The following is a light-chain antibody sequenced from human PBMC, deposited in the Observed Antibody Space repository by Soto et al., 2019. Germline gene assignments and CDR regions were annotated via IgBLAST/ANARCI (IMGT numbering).Light chain of an antibody. CDR3: LQRSVWPWT. CDR1: QSVGNY. CDR2: DVF. J-gene: IGKJ1*01. Sequence: EIVLTQSPATLSLSPGERATLSCRASQSVGNYLAWYQQKPGQAPRLLIYDVFNRATGIPARLSGRGSGTDFTLAISSLEPEDFAVYYCLQRSVWPWTFGQGTRLEVK. V-gene: IGKV3-11*01.